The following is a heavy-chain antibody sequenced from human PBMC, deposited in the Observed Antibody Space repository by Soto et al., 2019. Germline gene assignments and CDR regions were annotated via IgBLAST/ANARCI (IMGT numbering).Heavy chain of an antibody. CDR3: AGWTAIVSSSSWYDYYYGMVV. Sequence: SETLSLTCTVSGGSISSGDYYWSWIRQPPGKGLEWIGYIYYSGSTYYNPSLKSRVAISVDTAKNTLYLQMNSLRAEDTAVYYCAGWTAIVSSSSWYDYYYGMVVWGQGTTVTVSS. CDR1: GGSISSGDYY. J-gene: IGHJ6*02. CDR2: IYYSGST. D-gene: IGHD6-13*01. V-gene: IGHV4-30-4*01.